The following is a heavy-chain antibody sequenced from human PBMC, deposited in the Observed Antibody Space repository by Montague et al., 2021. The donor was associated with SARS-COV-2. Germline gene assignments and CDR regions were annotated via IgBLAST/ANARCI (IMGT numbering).Heavy chain of an antibody. CDR2: IYQSGST. CDR3: VSAGVLDNRSPV. CDR1: GDSIMTTNW. D-gene: IGHD3/OR15-3a*01. V-gene: IGHV4-4*02. Sequence: SETLSLTCAVSGDSIMTTNWWCWVRQPPGKWLEWIGEIYQSGSTNYNPSLKSRVTMSIDKSKNQFSLELNSVTAADTALYYCVSAGVLDNRSPVWGQGALVTVSS. J-gene: IGHJ1*01.